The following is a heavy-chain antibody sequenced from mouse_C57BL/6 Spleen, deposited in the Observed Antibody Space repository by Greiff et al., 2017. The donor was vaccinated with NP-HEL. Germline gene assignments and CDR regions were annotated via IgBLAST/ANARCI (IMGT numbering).Heavy chain of an antibody. CDR2: IYPRSGNT. D-gene: IGHD2-4*01. CDR3: ARKRGNYDYDGYAMDY. CDR1: GYTFTSYG. Sequence: VQLQQSGAELARPGASVKLSCKASGYTFTSYGISWVKQRTGQGLEWIGEIYPRSGNTYYNEKFKGKATLTADKSSSTAYMELRSLTSEDSAVYFCARKRGNYDYDGYAMDYWGQGTSVTVSS. V-gene: IGHV1-81*01. J-gene: IGHJ4*01.